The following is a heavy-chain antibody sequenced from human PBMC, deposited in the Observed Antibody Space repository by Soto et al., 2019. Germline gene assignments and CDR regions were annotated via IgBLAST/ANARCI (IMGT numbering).Heavy chain of an antibody. Sequence: PSETLSLTCTVSGGSVNSRSYYWSWIRQPPGKGLEWIGYIYYSGSTNYNPSLKSRVTISEDTSKNQFSLKLSSVTAADTAVYFCARGGSNGPYYLDSWGQGTLVTVSS. CDR3: ARGGSNGPYYLDS. CDR1: GGSVNSRSYY. D-gene: IGHD6-13*01. V-gene: IGHV4-61*01. J-gene: IGHJ4*02. CDR2: IYYSGST.